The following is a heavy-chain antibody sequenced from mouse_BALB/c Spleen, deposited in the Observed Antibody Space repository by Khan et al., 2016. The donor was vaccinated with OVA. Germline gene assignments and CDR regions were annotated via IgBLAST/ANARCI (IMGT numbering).Heavy chain of an antibody. Sequence: QVQLKQSGPALVAPSQSLSITCTISGFSLTDYGVHWVRQPPGKGLEWLVVIWSDGSTTYNSALKSRLSISKDNSKSQVFLKMNSRQTDDTAVYYCARQPYYHYYVMDYWGQGTSVTVSS. CDR3: ARQPYYHYYVMDY. J-gene: IGHJ4*01. CDR2: IWSDGST. V-gene: IGHV2-6-1*01. CDR1: GFSLTDYG. D-gene: IGHD2-10*01.